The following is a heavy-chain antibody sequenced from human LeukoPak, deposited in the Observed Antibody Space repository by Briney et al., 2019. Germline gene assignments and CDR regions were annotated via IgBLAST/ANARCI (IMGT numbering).Heavy chain of an antibody. D-gene: IGHD2-15*01. Sequence: GGSLRLSCAAPGFTVSSNDMSWVRQPPGKGMEWVSIIYTAGTTYYADSVRDRFTISRDTSKNALYLQMTSLRAEDSAVYYCARAAPFGRIGAFDFWGQGTVVAASS. CDR3: ARAAPFGRIGAFDF. V-gene: IGHV3-53*01. J-gene: IGHJ3*01. CDR2: IYTAGTT. CDR1: GFTVSSND.